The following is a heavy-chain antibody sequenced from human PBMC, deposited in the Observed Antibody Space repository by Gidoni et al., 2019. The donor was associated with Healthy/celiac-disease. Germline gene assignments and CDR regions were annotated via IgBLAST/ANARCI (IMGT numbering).Heavy chain of an antibody. CDR3: ATYSSSWYGGLFDY. J-gene: IGHJ4*02. V-gene: IGHV4-59*01. CDR2: IYYSGST. Sequence: QVQLQESGPGLVKPSETLSLTCTVSGGSLSSYYWSWIRQPPGKGLEWIGYIYYSGSTNYNPSLKSRVTISVDTSKNQFSLKLSSVTAADTAVYYCATYSSSWYGGLFDYWGQGTLVTVSS. D-gene: IGHD6-13*01. CDR1: GGSLSSYY.